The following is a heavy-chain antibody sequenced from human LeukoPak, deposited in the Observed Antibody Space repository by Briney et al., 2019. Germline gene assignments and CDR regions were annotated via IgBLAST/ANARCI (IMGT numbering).Heavy chain of an antibody. D-gene: IGHD3-22*01. J-gene: IGHJ4*02. CDR3: ARNSSGYYIDY. CDR2: IYYSGST. V-gene: IGHV4-31*03. Sequence: SQTLSLTCTVSGGSISSGGYYWSWIRQYPGKGLEWIGYIYYSGSTYYNPSLRSRVTISVETSKNQFSLKLRSVTAADTAVYYCARNSSGYYIDYWGQGTLVTVSS. CDR1: GGSISSGGYY.